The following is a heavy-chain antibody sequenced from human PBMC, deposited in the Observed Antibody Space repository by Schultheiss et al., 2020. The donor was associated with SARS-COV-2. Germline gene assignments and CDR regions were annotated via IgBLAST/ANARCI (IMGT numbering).Heavy chain of an antibody. J-gene: IGHJ6*02. V-gene: IGHV4-31*03. Sequence: SETLSLTCTVSGGSISSGGYYWSWIRQHPGKGLEWIGYIYYSGSTYYNPSLKSRVTISVDTSKNQFSLKLSSVTAADTAVYYCAKARGYGDYPYYYYYGMDVWGQGTTVTVSS. CDR3: AKARGYGDYPYYYYYGMDV. CDR2: IYYSGST. D-gene: IGHD4-17*01. CDR1: GGSISSGGYY.